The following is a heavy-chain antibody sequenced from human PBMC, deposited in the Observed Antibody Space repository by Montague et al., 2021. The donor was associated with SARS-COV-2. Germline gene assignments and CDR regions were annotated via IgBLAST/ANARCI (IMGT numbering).Heavy chain of an antibody. CDR3: AKTEAGYCSGGSCVVDY. V-gene: IGHV3-23*01. Sequence: SLRLSWAASGFTFSSYAMSWVRQAPGKGLEWVSVISGSGGDTYYADSVKGRFTISRDNFKNTQYLQMNSLRAEDAAVYYCAKTEAGYCSGGSCVVDYWGQGTLVIVSS. CDR2: ISGSGGDT. J-gene: IGHJ4*02. D-gene: IGHD2-15*01. CDR1: GFTFSSYA.